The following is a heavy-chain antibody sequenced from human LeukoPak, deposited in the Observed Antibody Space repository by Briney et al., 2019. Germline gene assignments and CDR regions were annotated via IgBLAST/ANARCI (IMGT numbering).Heavy chain of an antibody. D-gene: IGHD3-22*01. CDR2: IIPILGTS. CDR1: EGTFSNSA. CDR3: ASSSITMIVVAHPGLAYDI. J-gene: IGHJ3*02. Sequence: SVKVSCKASEGTFSNSAISWVRQAPGQGLEWMGGIIPILGTSTYTQRFQGRVTITADKSTSTAYMQLSSRRSEDTAVYYCASSSITMIVVAHPGLAYDIWGQGTMVTVSS. V-gene: IGHV1-69*06.